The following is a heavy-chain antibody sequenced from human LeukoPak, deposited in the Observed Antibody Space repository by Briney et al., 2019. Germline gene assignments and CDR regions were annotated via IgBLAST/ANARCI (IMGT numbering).Heavy chain of an antibody. J-gene: IGHJ6*03. Sequence: SETLSLTCTVSGGSISSTNYYWGWIRQPPGKGLEWIGSIYYSGSTYYNPSLKSRVTISVDTSKNQFSLKLSSVTAADTAVYYCAREVYSSPVDYYYYMDVWGKGTTVTVSS. V-gene: IGHV4-39*07. CDR1: GGSISSTNYY. D-gene: IGHD3-22*01. CDR2: IYYSGST. CDR3: AREVYSSPVDYYYYMDV.